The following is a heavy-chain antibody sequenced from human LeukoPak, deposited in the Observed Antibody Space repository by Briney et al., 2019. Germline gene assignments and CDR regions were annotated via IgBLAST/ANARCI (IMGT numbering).Heavy chain of an antibody. J-gene: IGHJ4*02. CDR3: ARKLWYGSGSLSPYFDY. V-gene: IGHV4-34*01. D-gene: IGHD3-10*01. CDR1: GGSFSGCY. Sequence: PSETLSLTCAVYGGSFSGCYWSWIRQPPGKGLEWIGEINHSGSTNYNPSLKSRVTISVDTSKNQFSLKLSSVTAADTAVYYCARKLWYGSGSLSPYFDYWGQGTLVTVSS. CDR2: INHSGST.